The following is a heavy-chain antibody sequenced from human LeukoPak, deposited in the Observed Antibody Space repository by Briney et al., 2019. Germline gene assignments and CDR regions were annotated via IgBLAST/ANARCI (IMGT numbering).Heavy chain of an antibody. CDR2: ISWNSGSI. CDR3: AKDKVGATRKGFYFDY. CDR1: GFTFDDYA. V-gene: IGHV3-9*01. D-gene: IGHD1-26*01. J-gene: IGHJ4*02. Sequence: GRSLRLSCAASGFTFDDYAMHWVRQAPGKGLEWVSGISWNSGSIGYADSVKGRFTISRDNAKNSLYLQMNSLRAEDTALYYCAKDKVGATRKGFYFDYWGQGTLVTVSS.